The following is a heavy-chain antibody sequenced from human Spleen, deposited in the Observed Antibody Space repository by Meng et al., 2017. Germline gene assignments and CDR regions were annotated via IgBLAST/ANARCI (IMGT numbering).Heavy chain of an antibody. V-gene: IGHV4-39*07. CDR2: IYYSGST. CDR1: GGSISSYY. CDR3: ARATTVADGLDY. J-gene: IGHJ4*02. D-gene: IGHD4-23*01. Sequence: SETLSLTCTVSGGSISSYYWGWIRQPPGKGLEWIGTIYYSGSTYYNPSLKSRLTISIDTFKNQFSLKLSSISAADTAVYYCARATTVADGLDYWGQGTLVTVSS.